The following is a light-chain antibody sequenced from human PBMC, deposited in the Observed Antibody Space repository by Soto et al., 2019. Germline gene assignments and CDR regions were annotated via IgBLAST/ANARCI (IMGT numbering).Light chain of an antibody. CDR2: DTS. V-gene: IGKV1-5*01. Sequence: DIQMTQSPSTLSASVGDRVTITCRASQSISSWLAWYQQKPGKAPKLLIYDTSSLESGVPSRFSGSGSGTEFTLTISSLQPDDFAIYYCQQYSSYWTFGQGTKVVIK. CDR3: QQYSSYWT. J-gene: IGKJ1*01. CDR1: QSISSW.